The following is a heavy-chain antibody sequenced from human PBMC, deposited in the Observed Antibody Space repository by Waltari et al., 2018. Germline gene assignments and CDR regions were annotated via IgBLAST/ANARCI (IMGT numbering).Heavy chain of an antibody. CDR2: ITSISNYV. D-gene: IGHD6-6*01. Sequence: EVQLVESGGGLVKPGGSLRLSCVASGFTFSTYSMNWVRQAPGKGLEWVSSITSISNYVYYADSVKGRFTISRENAKTSLYLQMNSLRAEDTAVYYCARDRVEYSSSGADYWGQGTLVTVSS. J-gene: IGHJ4*02. CDR1: GFTFSTYS. CDR3: ARDRVEYSSSGADY. V-gene: IGHV3-21*06.